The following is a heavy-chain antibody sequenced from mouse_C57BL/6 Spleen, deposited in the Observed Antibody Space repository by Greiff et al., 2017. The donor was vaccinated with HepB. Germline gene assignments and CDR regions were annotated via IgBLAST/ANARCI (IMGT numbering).Heavy chain of an antibody. CDR1: GFTFSDYG. D-gene: IGHD1-1*01. J-gene: IGHJ2*01. Sequence: EVKVVESGGGLVKPGGSLKLSCAASGFTFSDYGMHWVRQAPEKGLEWVAYISSGSSTIYYADTVKGRFTISRDNAKNTLFLQMTSLRSEDTAMYYCARPATVVATDFDYWGQGTTLTVSS. CDR3: ARPATVVATDFDY. CDR2: ISSGSSTI. V-gene: IGHV5-17*01.